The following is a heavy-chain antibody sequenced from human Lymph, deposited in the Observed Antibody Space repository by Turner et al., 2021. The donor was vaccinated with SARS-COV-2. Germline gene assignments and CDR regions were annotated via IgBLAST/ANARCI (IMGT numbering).Heavy chain of an antibody. D-gene: IGHD2-21*02. V-gene: IGHV4-59*01. CDR3: ASETVNNWVDP. Sequence: QVPLPESGPRLVKPLETLSLTCTVSGGSMNSNYWSWIRQPPGKRREWIGYIYYRGSTNYNPSRKSRVTISVATSKNQFSLKLTSVTAADTAIYSCASETVNNWVDPWGQGILVTVSS. J-gene: IGHJ5*02. CDR1: GGSMNSNY. CDR2: IYYRGST.